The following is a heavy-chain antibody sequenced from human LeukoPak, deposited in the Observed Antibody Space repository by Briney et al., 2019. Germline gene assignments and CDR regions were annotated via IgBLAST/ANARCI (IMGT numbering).Heavy chain of an antibody. J-gene: IGHJ4*02. CDR2: IYYSGST. D-gene: IGHD2-15*01. Sequence: SETLSLTCTVSGGSISSSSYYWGWIRQPPGKGLEWIGSIYYSGSTYYNPSLKSRATISVDTSKNQFSLKLSSVTAADTAVYYCARERGYCSGGSCYFGGSPGYWGQGTLVTVSS. CDR3: ARERGYCSGGSCYFGGSPGY. CDR1: GGSISSSSYY. V-gene: IGHV4-39*07.